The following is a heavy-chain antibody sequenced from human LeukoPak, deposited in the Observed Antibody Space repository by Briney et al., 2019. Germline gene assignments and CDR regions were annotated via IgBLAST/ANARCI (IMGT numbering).Heavy chain of an antibody. CDR3: ARDFTMVRGAPLDAFDI. CDR2: IYNRGST. D-gene: IGHD3-10*01. CDR1: GGSISSYY. Sequence: PSETLSLTCTVSGGSISSYYWSWIRQPPRKGLEWIGYIYNRGSTNYNPSLKSRVTISVDTSKNQFSLKLSSVTAADTAVYYCARDFTMVRGAPLDAFDIWGQGTMVTVSS. V-gene: IGHV4-59*12. J-gene: IGHJ3*02.